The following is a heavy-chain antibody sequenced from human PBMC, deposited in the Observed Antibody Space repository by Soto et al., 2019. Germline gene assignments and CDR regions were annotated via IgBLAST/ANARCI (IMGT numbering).Heavy chain of an antibody. CDR3: ARDAYYDFWSGYYMGYYYGMDV. CDR2: INPNSGGT. Sequence: QVQLVQSGAEVKKPGASVKVSCKASGYTFTGYYMHWVRQAPGQGLEWMGWINPNSGGTNYAQKFQGWVTRTRDTSISTAYMELSRLRSDDTAVYYCARDAYYDFWSGYYMGYYYGMDVWGQGTTVTVSS. CDR1: GYTFTGYY. D-gene: IGHD3-3*01. V-gene: IGHV1-2*04. J-gene: IGHJ6*02.